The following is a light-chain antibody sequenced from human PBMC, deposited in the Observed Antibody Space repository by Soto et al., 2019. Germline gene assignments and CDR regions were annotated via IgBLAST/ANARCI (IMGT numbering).Light chain of an antibody. CDR3: QQYNSYSFT. J-gene: IGKJ1*01. V-gene: IGKV1-5*01. Sequence: DIQMTQSPSTLSASVGDRVTITCRASQSISSSLAWYQQKPGKAPKLLIYGASSLKSGAPSRFSGSGSGTEFTLTVSSLQPDDFATYYCQQYNSYSFTFGQGTKVDIK. CDR2: GAS. CDR1: QSISSS.